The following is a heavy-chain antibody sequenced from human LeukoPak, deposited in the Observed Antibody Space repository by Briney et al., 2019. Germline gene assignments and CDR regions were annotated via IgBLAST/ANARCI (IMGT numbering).Heavy chain of an antibody. Sequence: EASVTVSFKASGYIFTVYYMHWVRQAPGQGLEWMGWINPNSGGTNSAQKFQGRVTMTRDTSISTAYMELSRLTSDDTAVYYCARHPYSGSYHFDYWGQGTLVTVSS. CDR2: INPNSGGT. V-gene: IGHV1-2*02. CDR3: ARHPYSGSYHFDY. CDR1: GYIFTVYY. J-gene: IGHJ4*02. D-gene: IGHD1-26*01.